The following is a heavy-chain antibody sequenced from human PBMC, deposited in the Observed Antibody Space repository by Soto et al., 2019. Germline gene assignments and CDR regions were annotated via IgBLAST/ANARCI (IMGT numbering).Heavy chain of an antibody. V-gene: IGHV3-11*06. Sequence: QVHLVESGGGLVKPGGSLRLSCATSGFPVSDYYMSWIRQAPGNGLEWLSHITPKSTYTNYADSVKGRFTISRDNTKSSLFLQMNSLGVEDTAVYYCARGGGGGLFEHWGQGVLVTASS. CDR3: ARGGGGGLFEH. CDR2: ITPKSTYT. CDR1: GFPVSDYY. D-gene: IGHD2-21*01. J-gene: IGHJ4*02.